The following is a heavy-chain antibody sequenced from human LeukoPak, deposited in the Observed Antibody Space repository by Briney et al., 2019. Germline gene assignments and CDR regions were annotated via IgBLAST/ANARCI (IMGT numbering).Heavy chain of an antibody. V-gene: IGHV4-34*01. D-gene: IGHD3-10*01. Sequence: PSETLSLTCAVYGGSFSGYYWSWIRQPPGKGLEWIGEINHSGSTNYNPSLKSRVTISVDTSKNQFSLKLSSVTAADTAVYYCARRPYYYGSGSYRASYYMDVWGKGTTVTVSS. CDR2: INHSGST. J-gene: IGHJ6*03. CDR3: ARRPYYYGSGSYRASYYMDV. CDR1: GGSFSGYY.